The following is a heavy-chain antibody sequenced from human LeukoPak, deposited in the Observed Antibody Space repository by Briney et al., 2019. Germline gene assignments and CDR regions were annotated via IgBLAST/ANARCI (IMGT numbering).Heavy chain of an antibody. J-gene: IGHJ4*02. Sequence: QPGGSLRLSCAASGFTFSSYAMTWVRQAPGKGLEWVSSISGSSAYIYYADSVKGRFTISRDNSKNTLYLKMNSLRAEDTAVYYCAATEGAHCNSANCLVGFDYWGQGTLVTVSS. V-gene: IGHV3-23*01. D-gene: IGHD2-2*01. CDR1: GFTFSSYA. CDR2: ISGSSAYI. CDR3: AATEGAHCNSANCLVGFDY.